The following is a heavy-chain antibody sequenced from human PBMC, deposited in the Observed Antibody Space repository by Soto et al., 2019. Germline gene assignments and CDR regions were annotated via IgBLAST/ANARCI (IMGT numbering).Heavy chain of an antibody. CDR3: ARDPAPGGMDV. Sequence: SETLSLTRPVADGSISRYYSPWIRQPPGKGLEWIGYIYYSGSTNYNPSLKSRVTISVDTSKNQFSLKLTSVTAEDTAVYYCARDPAPGGMDVWGQGTTVTVSS. CDR2: IYYSGST. D-gene: IGHD2-8*02. J-gene: IGHJ6*02. CDR1: DGSISRYY. V-gene: IGHV4-59*12.